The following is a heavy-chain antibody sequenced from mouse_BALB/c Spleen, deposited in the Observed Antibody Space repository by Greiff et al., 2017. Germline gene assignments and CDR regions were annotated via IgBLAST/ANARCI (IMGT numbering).Heavy chain of an antibody. CDR3: ARASSYDWYFDV. CDR2: ISSGGST. Sequence: EVQVVESGGGLVKPGGSLKLSCAASGFTFSSYAMSWVRQTPEKRLEWVASISSGGSTYYPDSVKGRFTISRDNARNILYLQMSSLRSEDTAMYYCARASSYDWYFDVWGAGTTVTVSS. D-gene: IGHD1-1*01. V-gene: IGHV5-6-5*01. CDR1: GFTFSSYA. J-gene: IGHJ1*01.